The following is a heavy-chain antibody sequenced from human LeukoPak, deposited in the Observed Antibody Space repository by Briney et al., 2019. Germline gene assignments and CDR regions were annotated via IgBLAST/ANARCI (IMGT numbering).Heavy chain of an antibody. CDR3: ARLESGSYLGY. CDR1: GGSTSSYY. J-gene: IGHJ4*02. CDR2: IYYSGST. V-gene: IGHV4-59*08. D-gene: IGHD1-26*01. Sequence: PSETLSLTCTVSGGSTSSYYWSWIRQPPGKGLEWIGYIYYSGSTNYNPSLKSRVTISVDTSKNQFSLKLSSVTAADTAVYYCARLESGSYLGYWGQGTLVTVSS.